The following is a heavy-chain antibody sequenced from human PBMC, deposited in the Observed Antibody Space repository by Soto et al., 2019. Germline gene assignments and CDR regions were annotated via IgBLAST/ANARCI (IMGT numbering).Heavy chain of an antibody. CDR3: ARRDHIAYYYGMDV. V-gene: IGHV3-74*01. CDR2: INSDGSIT. Sequence: EVQLVESGGGLVQPGGSLRLSCAASAFTFSSYWMNWVRQAPGKGPVWVSRINSDGSITGYADSVKGRFTISRDNAKNTLYLQMNSLSAEDTAVYYCARRDHIAYYYGMDVWGQGTTVTVSS. D-gene: IGHD2-21*01. J-gene: IGHJ6*02. CDR1: AFTFSSYW.